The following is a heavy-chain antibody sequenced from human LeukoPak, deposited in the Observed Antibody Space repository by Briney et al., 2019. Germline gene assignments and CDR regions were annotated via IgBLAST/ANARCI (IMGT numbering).Heavy chain of an antibody. Sequence: VASAKVSCKASGYTFTSYGISWVRQAPGQGLEWMGWISTYNGNTNYAQKLQGRVTMTTDTSTSTAYMELRSLRSDDTAVYYCVVVAIFDYWGQGTLVTVSS. CDR1: GYTFTSYG. CDR2: ISTYNGNT. CDR3: VVVAIFDY. J-gene: IGHJ4*02. D-gene: IGHD2-15*01. V-gene: IGHV1-18*01.